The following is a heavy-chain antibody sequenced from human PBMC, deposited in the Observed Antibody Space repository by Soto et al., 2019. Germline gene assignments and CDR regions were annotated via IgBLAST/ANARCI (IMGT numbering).Heavy chain of an antibody. CDR3: ARVSGYYLPDY. Sequence: GASVKVSCKASGYTLTNYAMHWVRQAPGQRLEWMGWINAGNGNTKYSQKFQGRVTITRDTSASTAYMELSSLRSEDTAVYYCARVSGYYLPDYWGQGTLVTVSS. V-gene: IGHV1-3*01. D-gene: IGHD5-12*01. J-gene: IGHJ4*02. CDR1: GYTLTNYA. CDR2: INAGNGNT.